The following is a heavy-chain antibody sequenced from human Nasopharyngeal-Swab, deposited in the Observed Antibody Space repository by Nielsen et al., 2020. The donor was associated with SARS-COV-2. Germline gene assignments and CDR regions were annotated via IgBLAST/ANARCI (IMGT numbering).Heavy chain of an antibody. D-gene: IGHD4-17*01. J-gene: IGHJ4*02. CDR1: GFTYSTYA. CDR3: AKGGGYGDTGCFDE. CDR2: ISGSGGNT. Sequence: GGSLRLSCVASGFTYSTYAMSWVRQAPGKGLEWVSGISGSGGNTYYADSVKGRFTISRDNSMETLYLQMNSLRVEDTAVYYCAKGGGYGDTGCFDEWGQGTLVTVSS. V-gene: IGHV3-23*01.